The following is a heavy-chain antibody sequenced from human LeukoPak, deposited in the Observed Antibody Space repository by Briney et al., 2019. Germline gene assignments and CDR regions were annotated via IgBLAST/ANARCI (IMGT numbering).Heavy chain of an antibody. J-gene: IGHJ4*02. V-gene: IGHV1-8*01. CDR1: GYTFTSYD. Sequence: GASVKVSCKASGYTFTSYDINWVRQATGQGLEWMGWMNPNSGNTGYAQKFQGRVAITRNTSTTTTYMELSSLRSEDTAVYYCTRVYGSADYWGQGTLVTVSS. CDR2: MNPNSGNT. D-gene: IGHD1-26*01. CDR3: TRVYGSADY.